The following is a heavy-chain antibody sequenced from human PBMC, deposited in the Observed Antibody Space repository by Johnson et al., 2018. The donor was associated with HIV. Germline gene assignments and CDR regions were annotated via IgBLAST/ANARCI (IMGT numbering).Heavy chain of an antibody. CDR2: IKQDGSEK. Sequence: VQLVESGGGLVQPGGSLRLSCAASGFIVSTNYMNWVRQAPGKGLEWVANIKQDGSEKYYVDSVKGRFTISRDNAKNSLYLQMNSLRAEDTAIYYCAKDRSVAGLYDAFDTWGQGTRVTVSS. D-gene: IGHD6-19*01. J-gene: IGHJ3*02. V-gene: IGHV3-7*03. CDR1: GFIVSTNY. CDR3: AKDRSVAGLYDAFDT.